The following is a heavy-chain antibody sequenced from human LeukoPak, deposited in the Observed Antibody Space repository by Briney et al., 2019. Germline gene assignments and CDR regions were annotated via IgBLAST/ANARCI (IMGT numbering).Heavy chain of an antibody. CDR2: ISSSGSTI. V-gene: IGHV3-48*03. CDR3: AKVWGYYGSGSSTHFDY. Sequence: PGGSLRLSCAASGFTFSNYEMNWVRQAPGKGLEWVSYISSSGSTIYYADSVKGRFTISRDNSKNTLYLQMNSLRAEDTAVYYCAKVWGYYGSGSSTHFDYWGQGTLVTVSS. D-gene: IGHD3-10*01. J-gene: IGHJ4*02. CDR1: GFTFSNYE.